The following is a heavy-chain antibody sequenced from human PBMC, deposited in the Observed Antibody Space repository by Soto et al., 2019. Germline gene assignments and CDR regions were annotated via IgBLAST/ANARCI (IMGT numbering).Heavy chain of an antibody. CDR3: ARGAPNIDYGDYGWWFDP. Sequence: ASVKVSCKASGGTFSSYTISWVRQAPGQGLEWMGRIIPILGIANYAQKFQGRVTITADKSTSTAYMELSSLRSEDTAVYYCARGAPNIDYGDYGWWFDPWGQGTLVTVSS. CDR1: GGTFSSYT. J-gene: IGHJ5*02. D-gene: IGHD4-17*01. CDR2: IIPILGIA. V-gene: IGHV1-69*02.